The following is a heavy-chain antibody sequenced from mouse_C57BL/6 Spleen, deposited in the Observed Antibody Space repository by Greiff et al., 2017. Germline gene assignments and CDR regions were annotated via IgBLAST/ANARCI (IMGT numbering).Heavy chain of an antibody. CDR2: IDPETGGT. CDR3: TREDGSIFDY. V-gene: IGHV1-15*01. Sequence: QVQLQQSGAELVRPGASVTLSCKASGYTFTDYEMHWVKQTPVHGLEWIGAIDPETGGTAYNQKFKGKAILTADKSSCTAYMELRTLTSEDSAVSYCTREDGSIFDYWGQGTTLTVSS. J-gene: IGHJ2*01. D-gene: IGHD1-1*01. CDR1: GYTFTDYE.